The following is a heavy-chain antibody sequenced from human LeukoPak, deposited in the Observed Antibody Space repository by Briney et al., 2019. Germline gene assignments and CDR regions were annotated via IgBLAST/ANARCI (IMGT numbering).Heavy chain of an antibody. CDR2: ISGSGGST. CDR3: AKDVMGCSGGSCYSAHDY. D-gene: IGHD2-15*01. CDR1: GFTFSSYA. V-gene: IGHV3-23*01. J-gene: IGHJ4*02. Sequence: PGGSLRLSCAASGFTFSSYAMGWVRQTSGKGLEWVSGISGSGGSTYYADSVKGRFTISRDNSKNTLYLQMNSLTAEDTAVYYCAKDVMGCSGGSCYSAHDYWGQGTLVSVSS.